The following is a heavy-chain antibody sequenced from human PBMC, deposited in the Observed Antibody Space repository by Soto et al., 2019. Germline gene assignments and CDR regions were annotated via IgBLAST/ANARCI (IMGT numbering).Heavy chain of an antibody. J-gene: IGHJ6*02. V-gene: IGHV3-21*01. CDR1: GFTFSSYS. D-gene: IGHD6-19*01. CDR3: AREWGIAVAALEFYYYGMDV. Sequence: EVQLVESGGGLVKPGGSLRLSCAASGFTFSSYSMNWVRQAPGKGLEWVSSISSSSSYIYYADSVKGRFTISRDNAKNSLYLQMNSLRAEDTAVYYCAREWGIAVAALEFYYYGMDVWGQGTTVTVSS. CDR2: ISSSSSYI.